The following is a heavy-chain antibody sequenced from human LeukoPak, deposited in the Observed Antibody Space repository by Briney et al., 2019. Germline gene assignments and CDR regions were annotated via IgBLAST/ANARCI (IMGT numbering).Heavy chain of an antibody. CDR2: IYYSGSA. V-gene: IGHV4-59*01. CDR3: ARDQGYTYGGGYYFDY. Sequence: PSETLSLTCTVSGDSISTYYWTWIRQPPAKGLESIGYIYYSGSANYNPSLKSRVPISLDTSKSQFSLKLSPVTAADTAAYYCARDQGYTYGGGYYFDYWGQGTLVTVSA. J-gene: IGHJ4*02. D-gene: IGHD5-18*01. CDR1: GDSISTYY.